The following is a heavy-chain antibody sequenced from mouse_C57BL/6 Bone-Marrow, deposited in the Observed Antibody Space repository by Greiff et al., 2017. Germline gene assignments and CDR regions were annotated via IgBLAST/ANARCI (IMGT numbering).Heavy chain of an antibody. V-gene: IGHV1-80*01. Sequence: QVQLKQSGAELVKPGASVKISCKASGYAFSSYWMNWVKQRPGKGLEWIGQIYPGDGDTNYNGKFKGKATLTADKSSSTAYMQLSSLTSEDSAVYFCARRYYGGWYFDVWRTGTTVTVSS. CDR1: GYAFSSYW. D-gene: IGHD1-1*01. J-gene: IGHJ1*03. CDR3: ARRYYGGWYFDV. CDR2: IYPGDGDT.